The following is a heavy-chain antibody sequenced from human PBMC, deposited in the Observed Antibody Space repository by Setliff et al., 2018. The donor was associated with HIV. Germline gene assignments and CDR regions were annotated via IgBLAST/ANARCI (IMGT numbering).Heavy chain of an antibody. CDR3: ARTWWLRSNWFDP. Sequence: SETLSLTCTVSGGSISSSNYYWGWIRQPPGKGLEYIGSMHYSGSTYYNPSLKSRVTISVDASKNQFSLKLSSVTAADTAVYYCARTWWLRSNWFDPWGQGTLVTVSS. CDR1: GGSISSSNYY. D-gene: IGHD5-12*01. V-gene: IGHV4-39*01. CDR2: MHYSGST. J-gene: IGHJ5*02.